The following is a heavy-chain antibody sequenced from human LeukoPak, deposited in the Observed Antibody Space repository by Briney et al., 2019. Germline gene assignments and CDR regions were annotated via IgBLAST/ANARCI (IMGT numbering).Heavy chain of an antibody. V-gene: IGHV4-34*01. Sequence: SETLSLTCAVYGGSFSGYYWSWIRQPPGKGLEWIGEINHSGSTNYNPSLKSRVTISVDTSRNQFSLKLSSVTAADTAVYYCARSGYSYGLDYWGQGTLVTVSS. J-gene: IGHJ4*02. D-gene: IGHD5-18*01. CDR2: INHSGST. CDR1: GGSFSGYY. CDR3: ARSGYSYGLDY.